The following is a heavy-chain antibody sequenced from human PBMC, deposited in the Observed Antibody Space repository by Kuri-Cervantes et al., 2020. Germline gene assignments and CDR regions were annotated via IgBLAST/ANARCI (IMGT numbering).Heavy chain of an antibody. D-gene: IGHD2-15*01. J-gene: IGHJ4*02. V-gene: IGHV3-30-3*01. Sequence: GESLKISCAASGFTFSSYAMHWVRQAPGKGLEWVAVISYDGSNKYYADSVKGRFTISRDNSKNTLYLQMNSLKTEDTAVYYCTTDPKRIVVVAAKRDYWGQGTLVTVSS. CDR3: TTDPKRIVVVAAKRDY. CDR1: GFTFSSYA. CDR2: ISYDGSNK.